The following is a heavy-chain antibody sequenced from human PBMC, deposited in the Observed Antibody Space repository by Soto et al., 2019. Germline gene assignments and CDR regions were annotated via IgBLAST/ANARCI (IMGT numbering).Heavy chain of an antibody. CDR2: IDYSGST. Sequence: PCETLSLTCTVSGRTFTINGDFWYLSWIRQPPGKGLEWIGNIDYSGSTYYNPPLKSRLTISLDTSKNEFSLSLTSVTAADTAVYYCARDRPAFKSFGSGMDVWGQGTTVTVSS. D-gene: IGHD3-16*01. J-gene: IGHJ6*02. V-gene: IGHV4-31*03. CDR3: ARDRPAFKSFGSGMDV. CDR1: GRTFTINGDF.